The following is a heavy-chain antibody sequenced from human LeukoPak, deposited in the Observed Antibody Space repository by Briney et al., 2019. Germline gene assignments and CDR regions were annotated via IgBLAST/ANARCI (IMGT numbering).Heavy chain of an antibody. CDR1: GGSISSYY. V-gene: IGHV4-59*01. J-gene: IGHJ4*02. CDR3: ARERSGSYLDY. D-gene: IGHD1-26*01. CDR2: IYYSGST. Sequence: KPSETPALPCTVSGGSISSYYWSWIRQPPGKGLEWIGYIYYSGSTNYNPSLKSRVTISVDTSKNQFSLKLSSVTAADTAVYYRARERSGSYLDYWGQGTLVTVSS.